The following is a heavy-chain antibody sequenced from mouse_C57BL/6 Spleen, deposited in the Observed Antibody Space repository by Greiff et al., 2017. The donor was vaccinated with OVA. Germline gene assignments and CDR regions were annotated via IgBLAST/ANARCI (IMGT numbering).Heavy chain of an antibody. V-gene: IGHV1-50*01. D-gene: IGHD3-2*02. CDR2: IDPSDSYT. Sequence: QVQLQQPGAELVKPGASVKLSCKASGYTFTSYWMPWVNQRPGQGLEWIGEIDPSDSYTNYNQKFKGKATLTVDTTSSTAYMQHSSLTSEDSAVYYCARRLRLRGAMGYWGQGTSVTVSS. J-gene: IGHJ4*01. CDR1: GYTFTSYW. CDR3: ARRLRLRGAMGY.